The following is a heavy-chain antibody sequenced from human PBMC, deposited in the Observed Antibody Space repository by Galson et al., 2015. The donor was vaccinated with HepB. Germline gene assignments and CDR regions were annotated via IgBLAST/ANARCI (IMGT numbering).Heavy chain of an antibody. CDR1: GDSVSSNSAA. D-gene: IGHD6-19*01. CDR3: ATAYSSGYLYYFDY. CDR2: TYYRSKWYN. Sequence: CAISGDSVSSNSAAWNWIRQSPSRGLEWLGRTYYRSKWYNDYAVSVKSRITINPDTSKNQFSLQLNSVSPEDTAVYYCATAYSSGYLYYFDYWGQGTLVTVSS. V-gene: IGHV6-1*01. J-gene: IGHJ4*02.